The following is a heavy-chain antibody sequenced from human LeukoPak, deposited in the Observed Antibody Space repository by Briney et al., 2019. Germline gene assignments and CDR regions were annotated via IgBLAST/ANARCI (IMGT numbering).Heavy chain of an antibody. CDR3: ARWSSYSRGYYYYYMDV. D-gene: IGHD1-26*01. V-gene: IGHV4-34*01. J-gene: IGHJ6*03. CDR2: INHSGST. CDR1: GGSFSGYY. Sequence: PSETLSLTCAVYGGSFSGYYWSWIRQPPGKGLEWIGEINHSGSTNYNPSLKSRVTISVDTSKNQFSLKLSSVTAADTAVYYCARWSSYSRGYYYYYMDVWGKGTTVTASS.